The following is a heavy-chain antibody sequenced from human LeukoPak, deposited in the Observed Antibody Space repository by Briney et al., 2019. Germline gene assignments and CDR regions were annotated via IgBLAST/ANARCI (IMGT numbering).Heavy chain of an antibody. D-gene: IGHD4-17*01. CDR2: ISYDGTNK. V-gene: IGHV3-30*18. CDR1: GFTFSSYG. CDR3: GKDPSTVTTGVFDI. J-gene: IGHJ3*02. Sequence: PGGSLRLSCAASGFTFSSYGMYWVRQAPGKGLEWVAVISYDGTNKYYADSVKGRFIMSRDNSENTLYLQMNSLRAEDTAVYYCGKDPSTVTTGVFDIWGQGTMVSVSS.